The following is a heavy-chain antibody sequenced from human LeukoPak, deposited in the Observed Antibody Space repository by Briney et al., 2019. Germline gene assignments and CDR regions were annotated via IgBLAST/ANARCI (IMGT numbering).Heavy chain of an antibody. Sequence: GGSLRLFRTASGLTFDVYAMHWVRQAPGKGLEWVSGISWNSGSIGYADSVRGRFTISRDDAKNSVYLQMNSLRAEDTALYYGTRERGDTFGDLYVWGQGTLVTVSS. CDR2: ISWNSGSI. CDR3: TRERGDTFGDLYV. CDR1: GLTFDVYA. J-gene: IGHJ4*02. D-gene: IGHD3-10*01. V-gene: IGHV3-9*01.